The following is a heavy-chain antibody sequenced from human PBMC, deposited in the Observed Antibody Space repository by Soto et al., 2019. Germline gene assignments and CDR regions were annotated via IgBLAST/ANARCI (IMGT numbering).Heavy chain of an antibody. CDR2: ISWDGGST. D-gene: IGHD5-12*01. CDR1: GFTFDDYT. J-gene: IGHJ4*02. CDR3: VKVAGGGYEFFDY. Sequence: GGSLRLSCAASGFTFDDYTMHWVRQAPGKGLEWVSLISWDGGSTYYADSVKGRFTISRDNSKNSLYLQMNSLRTEDTALYYCVKVAGGGYEFFDYWGQGTLVTVSS. V-gene: IGHV3-43*01.